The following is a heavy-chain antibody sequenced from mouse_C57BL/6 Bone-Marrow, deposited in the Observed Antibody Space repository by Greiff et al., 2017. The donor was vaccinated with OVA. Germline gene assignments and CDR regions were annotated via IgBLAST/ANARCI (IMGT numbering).Heavy chain of an antibody. V-gene: IGHV1-63*01. CDR1: GYTFTNYW. J-gene: IGHJ3*01. Sequence: VQLQQSGAELVRPGTSVKMSCKASGYTFTNYWIGWAKQRPGHGLEWIGDIYPGGGYTNYTEKFKGKATLTADKSSSTAYMQFSSLTSEDSAIYYCASYDYDGAWFAYWGQGTLVTVSA. CDR3: ASYDYDGAWFAY. D-gene: IGHD2-4*01. CDR2: IYPGGGYT.